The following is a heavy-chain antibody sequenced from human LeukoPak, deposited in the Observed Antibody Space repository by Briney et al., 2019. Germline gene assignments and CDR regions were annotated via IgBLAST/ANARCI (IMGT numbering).Heavy chain of an antibody. CDR1: GGSISSSTYY. J-gene: IGHJ3*02. CDR2: IYKSGST. V-gene: IGHV4-39*02. Sequence: SETLSLTCTVSGGSISSSTYYWGWIRQPPGKGLEWIGSIYKSGSTYYNPSLKSRVTISVDTSKNQFPLELSSVTAADTAVYYCARGDDYGDFHGAFDIWGQGTMVTVSS. D-gene: IGHD4-17*01. CDR3: ARGDDYGDFHGAFDI.